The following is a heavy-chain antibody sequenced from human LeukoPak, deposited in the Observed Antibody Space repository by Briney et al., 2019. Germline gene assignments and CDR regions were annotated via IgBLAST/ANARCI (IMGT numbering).Heavy chain of an antibody. CDR3: ARRLKPYDFWSGYFAY. V-gene: IGHV4-34*01. Sequence: SETLSLTCAVYGGSFSGYYWSWIRQPPGKGLEWIGEINHSGSTNYNPSLKSRVTISVDTSKNQFSLKLSSVTAADTAVYYCARRLKPYDFWSGYFAYWGQGTLVIVSS. CDR1: GGSFSGYY. D-gene: IGHD3-3*01. CDR2: INHSGST. J-gene: IGHJ4*02.